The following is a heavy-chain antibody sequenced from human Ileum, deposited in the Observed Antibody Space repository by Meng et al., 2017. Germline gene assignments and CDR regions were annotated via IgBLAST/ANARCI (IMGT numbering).Heavy chain of an antibody. V-gene: IGHV1-2*06. Sequence: ASGKVSCKASGYNFLGCWVYWVRQAPGQGLEWIGLINPNGGDTNYSHRFLGRVTVTRDKYTTTVYMEMNSLTSDDTAVYYFTILDGGWGQGTLVTVSS. D-gene: IGHD3/OR15-3a*01. J-gene: IGHJ4*02. CDR2: INPNGGDT. CDR3: TILDGG. CDR1: GYNFLGCW.